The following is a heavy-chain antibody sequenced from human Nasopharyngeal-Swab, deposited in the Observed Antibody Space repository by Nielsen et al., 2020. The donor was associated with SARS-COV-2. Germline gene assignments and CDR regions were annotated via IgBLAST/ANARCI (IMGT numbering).Heavy chain of an antibody. V-gene: IGHV1-2*06. CDR1: GNTFSGYF. J-gene: IGHJ4*02. Sequence: ASVKVSCKASGNTFSGYFLKWFRQAPGQRVEGRGRIKPNGGVTNNAQKFQVRVTMTRDTSISTVNMQLNRLSSDDTAVYYCARDRSATFNYYNFWTGPDYWGQGTLVTVSS. CDR2: IKPNGGVT. CDR3: ARDRSATFNYYNFWTGPDY. D-gene: IGHD3/OR15-3a*01.